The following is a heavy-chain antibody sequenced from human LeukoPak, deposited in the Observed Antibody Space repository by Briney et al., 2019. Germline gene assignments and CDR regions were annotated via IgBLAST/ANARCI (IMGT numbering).Heavy chain of an antibody. Sequence: SETLSLTCTASGGSISSSSYYWGWIRQPPGKGLEWIGSIYYSGSTYYNPSLKSRVTISVDTSKNQFSLNLSSVTAADTAVYYCARSDGYGLVGIWGQGTMVTVSS. V-gene: IGHV4-39*07. CDR2: IYYSGST. D-gene: IGHD3-10*01. J-gene: IGHJ3*02. CDR3: ARSDGYGLVGI. CDR1: GGSISSSSYY.